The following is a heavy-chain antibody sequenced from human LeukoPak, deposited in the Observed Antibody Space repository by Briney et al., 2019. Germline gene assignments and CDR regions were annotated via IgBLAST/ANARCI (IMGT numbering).Heavy chain of an antibody. D-gene: IGHD2/OR15-2a*01. J-gene: IGHJ4*02. CDR3: TSRGTLYGY. Sequence: GGSLRLSCAASGFTFSSYNMNWVRQAPGKGLEWVSYIRSTSGTIDYADSVKGRFTISRDNAKTSLYLQMNSLRAEDTAVYYCTSRGTLYGYWGQGTLVTVSS. CDR2: IRSTSGTI. CDR1: GFTFSSYN. V-gene: IGHV3-48*01.